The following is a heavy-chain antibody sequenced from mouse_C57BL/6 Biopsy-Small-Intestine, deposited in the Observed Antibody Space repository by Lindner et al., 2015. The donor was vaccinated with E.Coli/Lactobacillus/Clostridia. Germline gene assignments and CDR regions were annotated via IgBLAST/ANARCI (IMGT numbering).Heavy chain of an antibody. D-gene: IGHD1-1*02. Sequence: SVKVSCKASDYTFTNYGISWVRQAPGQGLEWMGWISAYTGKTTYAQKFQGRVTMTTDTSTSTAYMELRSLRSDDTAVYYCARTVLMVFVNWFDPWGQGTLVTVSS. V-gene: IGHV1-81*01. CDR1: DYTFTNYG. CDR2: ISAYTGKT. CDR3: ARTVLMVFVNWFDP. J-gene: IGHJ4*01.